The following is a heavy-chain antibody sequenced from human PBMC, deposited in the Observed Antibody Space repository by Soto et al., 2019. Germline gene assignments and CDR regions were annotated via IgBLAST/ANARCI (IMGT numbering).Heavy chain of an antibody. Sequence: SETLSLTCTVSGGSISSSSYYWGWIRQPPGKGLEWIGKINHSGATNYNPSLKSRITMSVDTTKNQFSLKLNFVTAADTAVYYCARGMAVAGHFFDSWGQGTPVTVSS. CDR3: ARGMAVAGHFFDS. CDR1: GGSISSSSYY. D-gene: IGHD6-19*01. CDR2: INHSGAT. J-gene: IGHJ4*02. V-gene: IGHV4-39*07.